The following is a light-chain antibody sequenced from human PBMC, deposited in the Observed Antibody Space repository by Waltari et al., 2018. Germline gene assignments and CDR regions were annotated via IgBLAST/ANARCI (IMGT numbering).Light chain of an antibody. CDR2: DAS. V-gene: IGKV1-33*01. CDR1: QDTSNY. CDR3: QQYDNLPRT. J-gene: IGKJ1*01. Sequence: IQMTQSPSSLSASVGDRVTITCQARQDTSNYFNWYQQKPGKAPKLLIHDASNLETCVPSSFSGSGSGTYFTFTISSLQPEDIATYYCQQYDNLPRTFGQGTNLEIK.